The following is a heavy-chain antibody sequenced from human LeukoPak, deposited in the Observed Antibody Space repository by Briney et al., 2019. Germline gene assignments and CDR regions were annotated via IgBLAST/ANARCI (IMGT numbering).Heavy chain of an antibody. V-gene: IGHV3-15*01. Sequence: GGSLRLSCAASGFTFSDIWMSWVRQAPGKGLEWVGRIRSKTDGGTPDYAAPVKDRFTISRDDSKTTLYLQMNSLKTEDTAVYFCTTSLRMTAAWSWGQGTLVTVSS. CDR1: GFTFSDIW. J-gene: IGHJ5*02. CDR2: IRSKTDGGTP. D-gene: IGHD6-13*01. CDR3: TTSLRMTAAWS.